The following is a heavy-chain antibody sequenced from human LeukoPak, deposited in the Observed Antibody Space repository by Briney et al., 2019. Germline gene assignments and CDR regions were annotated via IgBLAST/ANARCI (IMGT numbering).Heavy chain of an antibody. J-gene: IGHJ4*02. V-gene: IGHV3-23*01. Sequence: PGGSLRLSCAASGFNLCTYWMSWVRQAPGKGLEWVSAISGSGGSTYYADSVKGRFTISRDNSRNTLYLQMNSLRAEDTAVYYCAGGGYCSGSSCYRSLGYWGQGTLVTVSS. CDR1: GFNLCTYW. CDR2: ISGSGGST. D-gene: IGHD2-15*01. CDR3: AGGGYCSGSSCYRSLGY.